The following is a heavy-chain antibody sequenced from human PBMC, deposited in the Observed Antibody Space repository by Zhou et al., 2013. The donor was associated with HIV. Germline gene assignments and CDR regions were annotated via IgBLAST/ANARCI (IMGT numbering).Heavy chain of an antibody. CDR1: GYTFTTYH. CDR2: INPSGGST. V-gene: IGHV1-46*01. D-gene: IGHD1-26*01. Sequence: QVVLVQSGAEVRKPGASVRVSCEASGYTFTTYHMHWVRQAPGQGLEWMGIINPSGGSTTYAQKFQGRVTMTRDTSTNAVYMDLSSLRFEDTAVYFCARDYAVGSTTSSHAFDIWGRGTLVIVS. CDR3: ARDYAVGSTTSSHAFDI. J-gene: IGHJ3*02.